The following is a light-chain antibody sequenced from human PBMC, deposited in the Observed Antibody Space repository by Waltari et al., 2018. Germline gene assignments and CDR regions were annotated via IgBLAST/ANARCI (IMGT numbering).Light chain of an antibody. Sequence: EIVLTQSPATLSLSPGERATLSCRASQSVSSYLAWYQQNPGQAPRLLIYAASNRATGIPARFSGSGSGTDFTLTISSLEPEDFAVYYCQQRSNWPPKYTFGQGTKLEIK. V-gene: IGKV3-11*01. CDR3: QQRSNWPPKYT. CDR2: AAS. CDR1: QSVSSY. J-gene: IGKJ2*01.